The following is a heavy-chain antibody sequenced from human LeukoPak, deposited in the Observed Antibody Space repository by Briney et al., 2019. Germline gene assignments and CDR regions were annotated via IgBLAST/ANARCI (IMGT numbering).Heavy chain of an antibody. D-gene: IGHD3-9*01. V-gene: IGHV1-46*01. CDR3: ARCVLMAAPGKRYEF. Sequence: ASVKVSCKASAYAFTTYYIHWVRQAPVQGLEWMGLINPSKGYTDYAQRFKGRVTMTRDTSTTTVYMELSSLRSEDTAVYYCARCVLMAAPGKRYEFWGQGTLVTVSS. J-gene: IGHJ4*02. CDR2: INPSKGYT. CDR1: AYAFTTYY.